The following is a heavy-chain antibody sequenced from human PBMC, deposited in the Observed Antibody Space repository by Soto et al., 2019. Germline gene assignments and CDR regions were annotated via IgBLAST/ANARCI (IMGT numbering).Heavy chain of an antibody. J-gene: IGHJ4*02. V-gene: IGHV4-59*01. CDR1: GGSISSYY. D-gene: IGHD4-17*01. CDR2: IYYSGST. Sequence: SETLSLTCTVSGGSISSYYWSWIRQPPGKGLEWIGYIYYSGSTNYNPSLKSRVTISVDTSKNQFSLKLSSVTAADTAVYYCARVGGMTTVTTYFYYWGQGTLVTVSS. CDR3: ARVGGMTTVTTYFYY.